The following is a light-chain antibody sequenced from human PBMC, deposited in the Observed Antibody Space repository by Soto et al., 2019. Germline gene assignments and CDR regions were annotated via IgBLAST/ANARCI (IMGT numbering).Light chain of an antibody. J-gene: IGLJ2*01. CDR1: TSNIGTNT. Sequence: QSVLTQSPSASGTPGQRVCISCFGSTSNIGTNTVSWYQHVPGTAPKLLIYSNDQRPSAVPGRFSGSKSGTSASLAISGLLSEDEADYYCATWDDSLNVVFGGGTKLTVL. CDR2: SND. V-gene: IGLV1-44*01. CDR3: ATWDDSLNVV.